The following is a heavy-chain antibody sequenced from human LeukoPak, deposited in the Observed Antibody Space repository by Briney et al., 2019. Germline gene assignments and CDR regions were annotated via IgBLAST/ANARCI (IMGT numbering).Heavy chain of an antibody. CDR2: IYNSGST. V-gene: IGHV4-59*01. J-gene: IGHJ3*02. Sequence: SETLSLTCTVSGGSISSYYWSWIRQPPGKGLEWIGYIYNSGSTNYNSSLKSRVTISADTSKNQFSLKLSSVTAADTAVYYCARARGATIFQSAFDIWGQGTMVTVSS. CDR1: GGSISSYY. CDR3: ARARGATIFQSAFDI. D-gene: IGHD5-24*01.